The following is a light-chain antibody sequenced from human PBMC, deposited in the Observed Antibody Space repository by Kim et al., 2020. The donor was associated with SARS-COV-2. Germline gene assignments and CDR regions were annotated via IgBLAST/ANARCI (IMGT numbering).Light chain of an antibody. CDR3: QAWDSSTVV. J-gene: IGLJ2*01. V-gene: IGLV3-1*01. Sequence: SYELTQPPSVSVSPGQTASITCSGEKLEDKFACWYQQKPGQSPVLVIYQDAKRPSGIPELFSGSNSGNTATLTISGAQAMDEADYYCQAWDSSTVVFGGGTQLTVL. CDR2: QDA. CDR1: KLEDKF.